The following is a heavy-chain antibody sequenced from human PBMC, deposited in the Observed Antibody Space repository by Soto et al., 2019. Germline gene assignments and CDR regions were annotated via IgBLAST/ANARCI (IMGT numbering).Heavy chain of an antibody. D-gene: IGHD2-21*02. CDR3: ARSIVVVTALDY. J-gene: IGHJ4*02. CDR1: GYTFNSYA. Sequence: GASVKVSCKASGYTFNSYAMHWARQAPGQRLEWMGWINAGNGNTKYSQKFQGRVTITRDTSVSTAYMELSSLRSEDTAVYYCARSIVVVTALDYWGQGTLVTVSS. CDR2: INAGNGNT. V-gene: IGHV1-3*01.